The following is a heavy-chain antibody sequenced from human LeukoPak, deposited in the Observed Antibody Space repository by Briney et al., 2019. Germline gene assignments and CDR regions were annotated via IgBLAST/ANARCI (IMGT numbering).Heavy chain of an antibody. J-gene: IGHJ4*02. D-gene: IGHD2-2*01. CDR1: GFTFSSYW. CDR2: INSDGSTT. CDR3: ARRSSRSPPYYFDY. Sequence: GGSLRLSCAASGFTFSSYWMNWARQAPGKGLVWVSRINSDGSTTNYADSVKGRFTISRDNAKNTLYLQMNSLRAEDTAVYYCARRSSRSPPYYFDYWGQGTLVTVSS. V-gene: IGHV3-74*01.